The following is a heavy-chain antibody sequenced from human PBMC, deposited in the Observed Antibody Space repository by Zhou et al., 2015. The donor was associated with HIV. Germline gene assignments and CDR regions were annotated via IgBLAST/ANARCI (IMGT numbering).Heavy chain of an antibody. D-gene: IGHD5-18*01. CDR2: IIPILGIA. CDR3: ARVKKSRGYSYGRLAEYFQH. Sequence: QVQLVQSGAEVKKPGSSVKVSCKASGGTFSSYTISWVRQAPGQGLEWMGRIIPILGIANYAQKFQGRVTITADKSTSTAYMELSSLRSEDTAVYYCARVKKSRGYSYGRLAEYFQHWGQGTLVTVSS. J-gene: IGHJ1*01. V-gene: IGHV1-69*02. CDR1: GGTFSSYT.